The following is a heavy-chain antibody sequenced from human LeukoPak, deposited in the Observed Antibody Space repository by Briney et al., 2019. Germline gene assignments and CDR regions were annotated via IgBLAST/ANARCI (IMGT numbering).Heavy chain of an antibody. J-gene: IGHJ4*02. Sequence: GGSLRLSCSASGFIFSNYAMHWVRQAPGKGLEYVSAISSNGGSTYYTDSVKGRFIISRDNSKNTPYLQMSSLRAEDTAVYYCVKGKGIAVTSLDYWGQGTLVTVSS. CDR2: ISSNGGST. V-gene: IGHV3-64D*06. D-gene: IGHD6-19*01. CDR3: VKGKGIAVTSLDY. CDR1: GFIFSNYA.